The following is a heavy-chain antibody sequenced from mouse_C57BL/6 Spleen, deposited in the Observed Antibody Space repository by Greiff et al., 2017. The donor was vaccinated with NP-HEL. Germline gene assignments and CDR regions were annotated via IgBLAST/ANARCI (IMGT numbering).Heavy chain of an antibody. J-gene: IGHJ4*01. D-gene: IGHD1-1*01. V-gene: IGHV2-2*01. CDR3: ASPIYYYGSSYEYYYAMDY. CDR2: IWSGGST. Sequence: QVQLQQSGPGLVQPSQSLSITCTVSGFSLTSYGVHWVRQSPGKGLEWLGVIWSGGSTDYNAAFISRLSISKDNSKSQVFFKMNSLQADDTAIYYCASPIYYYGSSYEYYYAMDYWGQGTSVTVSS. CDR1: GFSLTSYG.